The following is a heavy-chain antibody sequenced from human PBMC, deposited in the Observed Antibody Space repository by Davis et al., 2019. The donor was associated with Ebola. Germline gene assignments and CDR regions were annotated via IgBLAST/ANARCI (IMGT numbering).Heavy chain of an antibody. CDR3: ARRVPMGNWFDP. J-gene: IGHJ5*02. CDR2: IYYDGTT. CDR1: ASSLSGHY. Sequence: MPSETLSLTCTVSASSLSGHYWCWIRQPPGKALEWIGYIYYDGTTNYNPSLKSRVTISLDPSKNQLSLKLSSVTAADTAVYYCARRVPMGNWFDPWGQGTLVTVSS. D-gene: IGHD3-10*01. V-gene: IGHV4-59*08.